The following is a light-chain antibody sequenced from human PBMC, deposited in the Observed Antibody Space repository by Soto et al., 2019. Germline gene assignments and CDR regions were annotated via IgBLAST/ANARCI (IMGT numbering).Light chain of an antibody. Sequence: QSALTQSRSVSGSPGQSVTISCTGTSSDVGGYNYVSWYQQHPGKAPKLMIYDVSKRPSGVPDRFSGSKSGNTASLTISGLQPEDEADYYCCSYAGSYSLYVFGSGTKLTVL. CDR3: CSYAGSYSLYV. J-gene: IGLJ1*01. CDR2: DVS. CDR1: SSDVGGYNY. V-gene: IGLV2-11*01.